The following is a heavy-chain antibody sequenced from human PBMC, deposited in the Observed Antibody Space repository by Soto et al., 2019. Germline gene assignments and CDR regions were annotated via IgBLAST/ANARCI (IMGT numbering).Heavy chain of an antibody. V-gene: IGHV3-33*01. CDR1: GVTFSSYA. Sequence: QVQLVESGGGVVQPGRSLRLSCAASGVTFSSYAMHWVRQAPGKGLEWVAVIWSDGSKKYYGDSVKGRFTISRDNSKNTLYLQMNSLKVEDTAVYYGASDEEPWGQGTLVIVSS. CDR3: ASDEEP. CDR2: IWSDGSKK. J-gene: IGHJ5*02.